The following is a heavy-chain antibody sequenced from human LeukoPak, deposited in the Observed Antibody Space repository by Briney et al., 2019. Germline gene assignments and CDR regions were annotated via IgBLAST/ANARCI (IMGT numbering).Heavy chain of an antibody. D-gene: IGHD1-26*01. Sequence: SVTLTLICIVSIRPISIYHWSCTRHPPGKALEWIGYIDYSGYTNYNTFLKSRINFSLDTSKNQFSSTLSSMTAADTAVYYCARLSGSYYKFPIDSWGQGTLVTVSS. CDR2: IDYSGYT. CDR1: IRPISIYH. V-gene: IGHV4-59*07. CDR3: ARLSGSYYKFPIDS. J-gene: IGHJ4*02.